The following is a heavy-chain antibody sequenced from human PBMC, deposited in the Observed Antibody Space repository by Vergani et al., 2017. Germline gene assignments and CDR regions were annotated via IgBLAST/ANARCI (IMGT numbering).Heavy chain of an antibody. CDR3: ARVTRVYSYEYYFDY. CDR1: GFTVSSNY. J-gene: IGHJ4*02. V-gene: IGHV3-53*01. D-gene: IGHD5-18*01. CDR2: IYSGGST. Sequence: EVQLVESGGGLIQPGGSLRLSCAASGFTVSSNYMSWVRQAPGKGMEWVSVIYSGGSTYYADAVKGRFTISRDNSKNTLYLQMNSLRAEDTAVYYCARVTRVYSYEYYFDYWGQGTLVTVSS.